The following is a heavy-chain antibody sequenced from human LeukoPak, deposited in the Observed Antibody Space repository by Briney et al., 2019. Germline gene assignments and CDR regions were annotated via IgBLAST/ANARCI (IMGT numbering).Heavy chain of an antibody. CDR2: ISGSGDTT. D-gene: IGHD1-14*01. CDR1: GFTFSSYV. CDR3: VRSDPGETDY. Sequence: GGSLRLSCAASGFTFSSYVMTWVRQAPGKGLDWVSGISGSGDTTYYTDSVKGRFTISRDNSKNTVYLQMNSLRAEDTAVYYCVRSDPGETDYWGQGTLVTVSS. J-gene: IGHJ4*02. V-gene: IGHV3-23*01.